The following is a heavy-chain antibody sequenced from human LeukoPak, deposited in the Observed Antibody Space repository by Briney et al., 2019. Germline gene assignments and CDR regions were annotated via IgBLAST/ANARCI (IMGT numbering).Heavy chain of an antibody. Sequence: SETLSLTCEVSGYSISSDKYWGWIRQPPGKGLEWIGTIYHTGSTFYNPSPKSRVSISVDTSKNQFSLRFTSVTAADTAVYYCARSHSGWQGHNNWFDPWGQGTLVTVSS. CDR2: IYHTGST. CDR1: GYSISSDKY. CDR3: ARSHSGWQGHNNWFDP. J-gene: IGHJ5*02. V-gene: IGHV4-38-2*01. D-gene: IGHD6-19*01.